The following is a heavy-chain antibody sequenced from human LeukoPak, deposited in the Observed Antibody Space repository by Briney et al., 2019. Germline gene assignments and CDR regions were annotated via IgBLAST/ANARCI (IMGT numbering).Heavy chain of an antibody. D-gene: IGHD4-17*01. Sequence: GASVKVSCKASGYTFTSYYMHWVRQAPRQGLEWMGIINPSGGSTSYAQKFQGRVTMTRDTSTSTVYMELSSLRSEDTAVYYCAKETFGGDYEPFDYWGQGTLVTVPS. J-gene: IGHJ4*02. CDR2: INPSGGST. CDR3: AKETFGGDYEPFDY. CDR1: GYTFTSYY. V-gene: IGHV1-46*01.